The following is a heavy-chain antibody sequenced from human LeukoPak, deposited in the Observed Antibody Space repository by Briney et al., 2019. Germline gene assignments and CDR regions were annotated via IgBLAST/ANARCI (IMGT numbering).Heavy chain of an antibody. CDR2: ISGSGGST. CDR1: GFTFSSYA. D-gene: IGHD6-19*01. J-gene: IGHJ4*02. V-gene: IGHV3-23*01. Sequence: GGSLRLSCAASGFTFSSYAMSWVRQAPGKGLEWVSAISGSGGSTYYAASVKGRFTISRDNSKSTLYLQMNSLRAEDTAVYYCAKLPTSGYSSGWSRYFDYWGQGTLVTVSS. CDR3: AKLPTSGYSSGWSRYFDY.